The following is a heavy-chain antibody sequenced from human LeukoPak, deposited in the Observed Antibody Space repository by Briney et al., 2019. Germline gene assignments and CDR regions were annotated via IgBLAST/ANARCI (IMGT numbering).Heavy chain of an antibody. CDR1: GGSFSGYY. D-gene: IGHD1-26*01. Sequence: PSETLSLTCAVYGGSFSGYYWSWIRQPPGKGLEWIGEINHSGSTHYHPPLKSRVTISVDTSKNQFSLKLTSVTAADTAVYYCARGLGREIRSDNCFDPWGQGTLVTVSS. CDR3: ARGLGREIRSDNCFDP. J-gene: IGHJ5*02. V-gene: IGHV4-34*01. CDR2: INHSGST.